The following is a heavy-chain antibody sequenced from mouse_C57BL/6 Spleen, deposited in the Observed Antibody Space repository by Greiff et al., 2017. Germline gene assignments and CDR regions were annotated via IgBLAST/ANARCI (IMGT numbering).Heavy chain of an antibody. CDR1: GYTFTSYW. V-gene: IGHV1-69*01. Sequence: VQLQQPGAELVMPGASVKLSCKASGYTFTSYWMHWVKQRPGQGLEWIGEIDPSDSYTNYNQKFKGKSTLTVDKSSSTAYMQLSSLTSEDSAVYYCARSGDRGYGGFAYWGQGTLVTVSA. CDR3: ARSGDRGYGGFAY. D-gene: IGHD3-1*01. CDR2: IDPSDSYT. J-gene: IGHJ3*01.